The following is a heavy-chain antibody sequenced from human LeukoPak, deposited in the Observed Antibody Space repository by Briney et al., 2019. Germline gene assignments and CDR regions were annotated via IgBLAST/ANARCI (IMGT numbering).Heavy chain of an antibody. V-gene: IGHV3-66*01. CDR2: IYSGGST. D-gene: IGHD3-22*01. CDR3: ARYYDSSGQTGGAFDI. J-gene: IGHJ3*02. CDR1: GFTVTNNY. Sequence: PGGSLRLSCAASGFTVTNNYVTWVRQAPGKGLEWVSVIYSGGSTYYADFVKGRFTISRDNSKNTLYLQMNSLRAEDTAVYYCARYYDSSGQTGGAFDIWGQGTMVTVSS.